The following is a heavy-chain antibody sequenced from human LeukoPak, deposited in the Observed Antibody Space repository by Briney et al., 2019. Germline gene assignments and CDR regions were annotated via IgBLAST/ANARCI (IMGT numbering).Heavy chain of an antibody. CDR1: GYTFTHHG. J-gene: IGHJ4*02. CDR2: ISCYNGDT. D-gene: IGHD6-19*01. Sequence: ASVKVSCKASGYTFTHHGISWVRQAPGQGLEWMAWISCYNGDTHYAQKFQGRVTLTTDTSTTTAFMELRSLRSDDTAVYYCARDPTNTSGCYAYFDSWGQGTLVTVSS. CDR3: ARDPTNTSGCYAYFDS. V-gene: IGHV1-18*01.